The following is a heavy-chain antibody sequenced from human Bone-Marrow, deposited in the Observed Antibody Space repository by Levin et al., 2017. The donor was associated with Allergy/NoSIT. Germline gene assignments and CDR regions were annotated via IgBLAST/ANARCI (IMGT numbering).Heavy chain of an antibody. D-gene: IGHD6-19*01. CDR2: IWYDGSNQ. V-gene: IGHV3-33*07. CDR1: GFTFRNYG. CDR3: ATVRRSSGWYAES. Sequence: GGSLRLSCAASGFTFRNYGMYWVRQAPDKGLEWLAVIWYDGSNQYYADSVKGRFTISRDNSKNTLYLQVNSLRAEDSAVYYCATVRRSSGWYAESWGQGALVTVSS. J-gene: IGHJ4*02.